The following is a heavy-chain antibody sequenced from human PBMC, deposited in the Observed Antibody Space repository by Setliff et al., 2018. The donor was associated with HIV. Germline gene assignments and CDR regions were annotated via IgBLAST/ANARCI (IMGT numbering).Heavy chain of an antibody. Sequence: PGGSLRLSCVASGLTFNRYWMSWVRQVPGKGLEWVSNTKYDGSESYYVDSVKGRFIASTDNARNSLFLEMNSLRAEDTAVYYCARLAPPDDYGDLGGIDHWGQGTLVTVSS. CDR3: ARLAPPDDYGDLGGIDH. J-gene: IGHJ4*02. CDR1: GLTFNRYW. D-gene: IGHD4-17*01. CDR2: TKYDGSES. V-gene: IGHV3-7*01.